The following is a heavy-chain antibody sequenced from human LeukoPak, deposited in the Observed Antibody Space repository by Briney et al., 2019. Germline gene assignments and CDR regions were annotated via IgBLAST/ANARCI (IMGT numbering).Heavy chain of an antibody. J-gene: IGHJ3*02. CDR3: AGAYCGGDCYSGRTFDI. V-gene: IGHV4-59*12. Sequence: PSETLSLTCTVSGGSIRNYYWSWIRQPPGKGLEWIGYIYYSGSTNYSPSLKSRVTLSVDKSKNQFSLRLSSVTAADTAVYYCAGAYCGGDCYSGRTFDIWGQGTMVTVSS. D-gene: IGHD2-21*02. CDR1: GGSIRNYY. CDR2: IYYSGST.